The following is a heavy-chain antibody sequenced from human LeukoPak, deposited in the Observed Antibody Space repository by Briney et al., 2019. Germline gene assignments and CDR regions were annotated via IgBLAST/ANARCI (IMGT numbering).Heavy chain of an antibody. CDR1: GGPISSGSYY. J-gene: IGHJ3*02. V-gene: IGHV4-61*02. D-gene: IGHD6-19*01. CDR2: IHSSGST. CDR3: ARDPHGWPHDAFDI. Sequence: SETLSLTCTVSGGPISSGSYYWNWIRQPAGKGLEWIGRIHSSGSTNYNFSLNSRVTISVDTSKNQFSLKLSSVTAADTAVYYCARDPHGWPHDAFDIWGQGTMVTVSS.